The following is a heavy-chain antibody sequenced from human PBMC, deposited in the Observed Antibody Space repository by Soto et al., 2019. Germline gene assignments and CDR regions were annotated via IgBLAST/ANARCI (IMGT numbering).Heavy chain of an antibody. CDR3: AKVPRSGEDPYYGLDV. V-gene: IGHV3-23*01. CDR1: GFTFSTHA. J-gene: IGHJ6*02. CDR2: ISGSGDNT. D-gene: IGHD7-27*01. Sequence: EVQLLESGGGLVQPGGSLRLSCAASGFTFSTHAISWVRQAPGNGLEWVSTISGSGDNTFYADSVKCRVTISRDNSKNTLYLQINSLRAEDTAVYFCAKVPRSGEDPYYGLDVWGQGTTVTVSS.